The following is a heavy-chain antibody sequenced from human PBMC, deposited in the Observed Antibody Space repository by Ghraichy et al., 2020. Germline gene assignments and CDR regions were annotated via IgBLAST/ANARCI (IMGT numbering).Heavy chain of an antibody. CDR3: ARVVFSNNWTPVHWFDP. Sequence: SQTLSLTCAVYGGSFSDYDWTWIRQPPGKGLEWSGEINDSGSIEYNASLKRRVSISLDTSKNQFSLKRSSVTAADTAVYFCARVVFSNNWTPVHWFDPWGQGTLVIVSS. CDR2: INDSGSI. D-gene: IGHD1-1*01. J-gene: IGHJ5*02. V-gene: IGHV4-34*01. CDR1: GGSFSDYD.